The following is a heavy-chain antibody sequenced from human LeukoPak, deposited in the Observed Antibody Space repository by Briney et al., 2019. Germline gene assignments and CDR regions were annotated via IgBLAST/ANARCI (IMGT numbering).Heavy chain of an antibody. CDR1: EFNFFSYG. Sequence: GGSLRLSCVASEFNFFSYGMQWVRQAPGKGLVWVSRIFADGSTTSYADSVKGRFTISRDNAKNTLYLQMNSLRAEDTAVYYCARELPREVTLDYWGQGSLVTVSP. J-gene: IGHJ4*01. CDR2: IFADGSTT. CDR3: ARELPREVTLDY. V-gene: IGHV3-74*01. D-gene: IGHD2-21*02.